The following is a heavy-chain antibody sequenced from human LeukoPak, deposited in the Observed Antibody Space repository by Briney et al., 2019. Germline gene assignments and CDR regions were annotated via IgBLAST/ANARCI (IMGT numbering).Heavy chain of an antibody. V-gene: IGHV1-46*01. D-gene: IGHD6-19*01. CDR2: INPSGGST. CDR1: GYRFTSYY. CDR3: ARVDSSGWTPFDY. J-gene: IGHJ4*02. Sequence: AASVKVSCKASGYRFTSYYRHWVRQVPGQGLEWMGIINPSGGSTSYAQKFQGRVTMTRDTSTSTVYMELSSLRSEDTAVYYCARVDSSGWTPFDYWGQGTLVTVSS.